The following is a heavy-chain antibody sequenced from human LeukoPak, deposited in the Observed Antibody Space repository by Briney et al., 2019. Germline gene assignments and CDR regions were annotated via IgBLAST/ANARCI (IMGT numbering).Heavy chain of an antibody. V-gene: IGHV1-8*01. J-gene: IGHJ1*01. D-gene: IGHD2-2*01. Sequence: ASVKVSCEASGYTFTSYDINWVRQATGQGLEWMGWMNPNSGNTGYARKFQGRVTMTRNTSISTAYLELSSLRSEDTAVYYCARATRPSTYCSSTSCSIAYFQHWGQGTLVTVSS. CDR1: GYTFTSYD. CDR3: ARATRPSTYCSSTSCSIAYFQH. CDR2: MNPNSGNT.